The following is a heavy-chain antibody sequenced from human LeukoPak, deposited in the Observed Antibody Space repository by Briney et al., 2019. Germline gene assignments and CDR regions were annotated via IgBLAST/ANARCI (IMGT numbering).Heavy chain of an antibody. CDR1: GGSFSGYY. D-gene: IGHD5-18*01. Sequence: SETLSLTCAVYGGSFSGYYWSWIRQPPGKGLEWIGEINHSGSTNYNPSLKSRVTISVDTSKNQFSLKLSSVTAAGTAVYYCARSRDTAMATDYWGQGTLVTVSS. J-gene: IGHJ4*02. CDR2: INHSGST. V-gene: IGHV4-34*01. CDR3: ARSRDTAMATDY.